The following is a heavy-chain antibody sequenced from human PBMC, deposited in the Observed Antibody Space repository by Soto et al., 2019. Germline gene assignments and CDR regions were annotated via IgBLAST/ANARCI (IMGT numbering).Heavy chain of an antibody. D-gene: IGHD2-15*01. Sequence: QVQLVQSGAEMKKPGASVRVSCKASGYTFINYDFSWVRQAPGQGLEWMGWISGHNGNTKYAQKFQGRVTVTTDTSTTTAYTELRSLRSDDTAVYYCVRDTAVAFDYWGQGTLVTVSS. CDR3: VRDTAVAFDY. V-gene: IGHV1-18*01. CDR1: GYTFINYD. CDR2: ISGHNGNT. J-gene: IGHJ4*02.